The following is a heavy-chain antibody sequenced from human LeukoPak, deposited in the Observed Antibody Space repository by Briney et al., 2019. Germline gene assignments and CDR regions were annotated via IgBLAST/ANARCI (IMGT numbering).Heavy chain of an antibody. CDR2: IKSKTDGGTT. CDR1: GFTFSNAW. CDR3: TTGLVATIGYYYYGMDV. Sequence: PGGSLRLSCAASGFTFSNAWMSWVRQAPGKGLEWVGRIKSKTDGGTTDYAAPVKGRFTISRDDSKNTLYLQMNSLKTEDTAVYYCTTGLVATIGYYYYGMDVWGKGTTVTVSS. V-gene: IGHV3-15*01. J-gene: IGHJ6*04. D-gene: IGHD5-12*01.